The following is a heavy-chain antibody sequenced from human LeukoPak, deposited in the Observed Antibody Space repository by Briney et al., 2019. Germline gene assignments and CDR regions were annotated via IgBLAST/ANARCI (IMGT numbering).Heavy chain of an antibody. J-gene: IGHJ4*02. V-gene: IGHV3-23*01. Sequence: GGSLRLSCAASGFTFSSYSMNWVRQAPGKGLEWVSSINGSGDKTYYADSVKGRFTISRDNSKNTLYLQMNSLRAEDTAVYYCAKPARTDYADYWGQGTLVTVSS. CDR3: AKPARTDYADY. D-gene: IGHD1-14*01. CDR2: INGSGDKT. CDR1: GFTFSSYS.